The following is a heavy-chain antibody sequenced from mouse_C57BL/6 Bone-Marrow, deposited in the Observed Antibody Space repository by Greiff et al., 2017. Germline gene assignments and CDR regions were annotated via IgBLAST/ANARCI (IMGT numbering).Heavy chain of an antibody. CDR1: GFNIKDDY. V-gene: IGHV14-4*01. CDR2: IDPEKGDT. CDR3: TTSTTVVAYYFDY. D-gene: IGHD1-1*01. J-gene: IGHJ2*01. Sequence: VQLKQSGAELVRPGASVKLSCTASGFNIKDDYMHWVKQRPEQGLEWIGWIDPEKGDTEYASKFPGKATITADTSSNTAYLQLSSLTSEDTAVSYCTTSTTVVAYYFDYWGQGTTLTVSS.